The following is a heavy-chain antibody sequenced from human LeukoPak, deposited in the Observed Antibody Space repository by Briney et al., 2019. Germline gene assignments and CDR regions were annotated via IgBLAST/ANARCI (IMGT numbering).Heavy chain of an antibody. CDR2: ISGNGGTT. J-gene: IGHJ4*02. V-gene: IGHV3-23*01. Sequence: GGSLRLSCAASGFTFSSYAMSWVRQAQGKGLEWVSAISGNGGTTYYADSVKGRFTVSRDNSKSTLYLQMNSLRTDDTAVYYCAKVNIWGHFYFDYWGQGTLVTVSS. CDR3: AKVNIWGHFYFDY. CDR1: GFTFSSYA. D-gene: IGHD7-27*01.